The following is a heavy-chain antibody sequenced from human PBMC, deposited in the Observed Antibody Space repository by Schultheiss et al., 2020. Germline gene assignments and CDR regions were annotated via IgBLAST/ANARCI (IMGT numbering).Heavy chain of an antibody. J-gene: IGHJ4*02. D-gene: IGHD5-12*01. CDR1: GFSLSNTRMA. CDR3: ARMGTVYSGYSGNLLDY. CDR2: IFSNDDR. Sequence: SGPTLVKPTETLTLTCTVSGFSLSNTRMAVSWIRQPPGKALEWLAHIFSNDDRSYNTSLKSRLTISKDTSKSQVVLTMTNMGPVDTATYYCARMGTVYSGYSGNLLDYWGQGTLVTGSS. V-gene: IGHV2-26*01.